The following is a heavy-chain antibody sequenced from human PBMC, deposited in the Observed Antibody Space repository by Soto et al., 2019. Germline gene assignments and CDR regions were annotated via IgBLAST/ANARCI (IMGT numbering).Heavy chain of an antibody. CDR3: ASWGHIVPVSPTDFDH. D-gene: IGHD2-21*01. Sequence: PGGSLRLSCAASGFTFDTYWMNWVRQAPGKGPEWLSGINSDGTISSYADSVEGRFTVSRDNAKNTLYLQMHSLRAEDTAMYYCASWGHIVPVSPTDFDHWGEGTLVTVSS. V-gene: IGHV3-74*01. CDR2: INSDGTIS. CDR1: GFTFDTYW. J-gene: IGHJ4*02.